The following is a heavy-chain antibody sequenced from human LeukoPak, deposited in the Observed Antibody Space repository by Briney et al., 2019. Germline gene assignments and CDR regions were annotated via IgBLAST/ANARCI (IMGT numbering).Heavy chain of an antibody. CDR3: ATAPAPYCSGGSCYDYYYGMDV. CDR1: GFTFSSYD. D-gene: IGHD2-15*01. V-gene: IGHV3-23*01. Sequence: GGSLRLSCAASGFTFSSYDMTWVRQTPGKGLEWVALISRSGGTTYYADSVKGRFTISRDNSKNTLYLQMNSLRAEDTAVYYCATAPAPYCSGGSCYDYYYGMDVWGQGTTVTVSS. CDR2: ISRSGGTT. J-gene: IGHJ6*02.